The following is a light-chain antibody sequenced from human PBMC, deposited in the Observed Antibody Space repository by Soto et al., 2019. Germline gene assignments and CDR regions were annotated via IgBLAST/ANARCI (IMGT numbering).Light chain of an antibody. Sequence: DIQMTQSPSSVSASVGDTVSITCRASQGINNWLAWYQQKPGKAPQLLIYDASTLESGVPGRFSGSGVGTHFTLTISGLQPEDFATYHCQHYNSYSRAFGQGTKVEI. CDR1: QGINNW. CDR3: QHYNSYSRA. V-gene: IGKV1-5*01. J-gene: IGKJ1*01. CDR2: DAS.